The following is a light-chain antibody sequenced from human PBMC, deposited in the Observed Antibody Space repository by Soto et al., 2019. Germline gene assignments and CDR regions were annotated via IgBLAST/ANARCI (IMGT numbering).Light chain of an antibody. CDR3: QHVYSMPIT. V-gene: IGKV1-39*01. CDR2: SAS. J-gene: IGKJ3*01. Sequence: DIQMIQSPSSLSASVGDRITITCRASQSISTYLNWYQQRPGQAPRLLIYSASTLQSGVPSRFRGSGSGTDFTLTISSLQPEDFATYYCQHVYSMPITFGPGTKVDLK. CDR1: QSISTY.